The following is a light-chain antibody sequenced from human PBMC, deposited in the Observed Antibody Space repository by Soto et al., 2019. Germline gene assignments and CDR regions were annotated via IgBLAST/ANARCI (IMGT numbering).Light chain of an antibody. J-gene: IGLJ3*02. CDR1: SSDVGGYNY. V-gene: IGLV2-8*01. CDR3: SSYAASNNFYFV. Sequence: QSALTQHPSASGSPGQSVTISCTGTSSDVGGYNYVSWYQQYPGRAPKLMIYEVTKRPSGVPDRFSGSKSGNTASLTVSGLQAEDEADYYCSSYAASNNFYFVFGGGTKLTV. CDR2: EVT.